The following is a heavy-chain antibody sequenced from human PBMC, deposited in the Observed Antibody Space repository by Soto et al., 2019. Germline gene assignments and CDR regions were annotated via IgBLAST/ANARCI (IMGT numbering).Heavy chain of an antibody. CDR3: ARRIVGHGMDV. Sequence: QLQLQESGPGLVKPSETLSLTCSFSGGSISSNNYCWGWIRQPPGKGLEWIGSQYSGNTYYNPSLKSRVTISVDTSKYQFSLMLSSVTAADTAVYYCARRIVGHGMDVWGQGTTVTVSS. CDR2: QYSGNT. J-gene: IGHJ6*02. V-gene: IGHV4-39*01. CDR1: GGSISSNNYC. D-gene: IGHD1-26*01.